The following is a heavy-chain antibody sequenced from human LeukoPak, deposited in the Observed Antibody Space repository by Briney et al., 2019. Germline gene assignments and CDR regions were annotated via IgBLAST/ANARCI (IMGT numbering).Heavy chain of an antibody. CDR2: ISGSGGST. CDR1: GFTFSSYT. CDR3: ASLGYSSSWYRSY. J-gene: IGHJ4*02. Sequence: GGSLRLSCAASGFTFSSYTMHWVRQAPGKGLEWVSAISGSGGSTYYADSVKGRFTISRDNSKNTLYLQMNSLRAEDTAVYYCASLGYSSSWYRSYWGQGTLVTVSS. D-gene: IGHD6-13*01. V-gene: IGHV3-23*01.